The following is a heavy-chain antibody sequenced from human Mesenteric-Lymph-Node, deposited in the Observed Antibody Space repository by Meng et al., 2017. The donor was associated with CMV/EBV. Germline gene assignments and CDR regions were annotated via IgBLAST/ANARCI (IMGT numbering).Heavy chain of an antibody. CDR2: ISSGGTYI. J-gene: IGHJ6*02. CDR1: GFIFSTYS. V-gene: IGHV3-21*01. CDR3: ARRAPSLYGMDV. Sequence: GESLKISCAASGFIFSTYSMNWVRQAPGKGLEWVSSISSGGTYIHNADSVEGRFTISRDNAKNSLYLQMSSLRAEDTAVYYCARRAPSLYGMDVWGQGTTVTVSS.